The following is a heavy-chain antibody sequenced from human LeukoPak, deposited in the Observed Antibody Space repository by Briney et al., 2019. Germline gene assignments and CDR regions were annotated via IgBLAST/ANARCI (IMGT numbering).Heavy chain of an antibody. D-gene: IGHD1-20*01. Sequence: GGSLRFSCAASGFTASSSYMSWVRQAPGKGLECVSVISASDGRIYYADSVKGRFTISRDNSKNTLYLQMNSLRAEDTAIYYCAKDRIVITGTGIGYWGQGTLVTVSS. CDR1: GFTASSSY. CDR3: AKDRIVITGTGIGY. CDR2: ISASDGRI. J-gene: IGHJ4*02. V-gene: IGHV3-23*01.